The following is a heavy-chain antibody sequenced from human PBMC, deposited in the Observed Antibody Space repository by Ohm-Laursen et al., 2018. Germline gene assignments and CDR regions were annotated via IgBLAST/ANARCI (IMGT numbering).Heavy chain of an antibody. J-gene: IGHJ5*01. CDR2: IRFRDHLN. CDR3: ATAGSAYRSDWFDY. Sequence: SLRLSCTASGFTFSDYSMTWVRQSPGKGLEWLSYIRFRDHLNLYAGSMMGRSTISRDDGKNSLFLQTNSLRAEDTGVYYCATAGSAYRSDWFDYWGQGILVTVSS. V-gene: IGHV3-11*04. D-gene: IGHD5-12*01. CDR1: GFTFSDYS.